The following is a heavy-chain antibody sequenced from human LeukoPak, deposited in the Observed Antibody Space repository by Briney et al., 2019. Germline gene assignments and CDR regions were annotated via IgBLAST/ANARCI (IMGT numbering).Heavy chain of an antibody. V-gene: IGHV3-74*01. CDR1: GFTFSSYW. CDR2: IYIDGSIT. Sequence: AGGSLRLSCAASGFTFSSYWMHWVRQAPGKGLVWVSRIYIDGSITSYADSVKGRFTISRDNSKNTLYLQMNSLRAEDTAVYYCASLWFGESPRDYWGQGTLVTVSS. CDR3: ASLWFGESPRDY. D-gene: IGHD3-10*01. J-gene: IGHJ4*02.